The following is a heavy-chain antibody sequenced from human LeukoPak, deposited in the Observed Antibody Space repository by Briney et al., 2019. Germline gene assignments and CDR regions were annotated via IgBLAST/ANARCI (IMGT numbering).Heavy chain of an antibody. CDR2: ISHDGSNT. Sequence: GGSLRLSCAASGFTFSNHAMHWVRQAPGKGLKWVAVISHDGSNTYYGDSVKGRFTISRDNSKNTLYLQMNSLRPEDTAVYYCARGGDGYNFMFDYWGQGTLVTVSS. J-gene: IGHJ4*02. D-gene: IGHD5-24*01. CDR1: GFTFSNHA. CDR3: ARGGDGYNFMFDY. V-gene: IGHV3-30*14.